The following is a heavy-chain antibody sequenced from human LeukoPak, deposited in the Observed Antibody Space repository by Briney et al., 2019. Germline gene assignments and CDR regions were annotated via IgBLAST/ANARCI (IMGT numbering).Heavy chain of an antibody. CDR3: AKVGGGDTPKKYYFDY. CDR2: ISGSGGST. D-gene: IGHD3-16*01. V-gene: IGHV3-23*01. J-gene: IGHJ4*02. CDR1: GFTFSSYA. Sequence: GSLRLSCAASGFTFSSYAMSWVRQAPGKGLEWVSAISGSGGSTYYADSVKGRFTISRDNSKNTLYLQMNSLRAEDTAVYYCAKVGGGDTPKKYYFDYWGQGTLVTVSS.